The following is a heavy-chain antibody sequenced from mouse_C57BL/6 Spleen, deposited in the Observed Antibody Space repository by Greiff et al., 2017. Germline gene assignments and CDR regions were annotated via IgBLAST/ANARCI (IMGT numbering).Heavy chain of an antibody. CDR3: ARSGTTVVALYYFDY. J-gene: IGHJ2*01. Sequence: VQLQESGAELVKPGASVKISCKASGYAFSSYWMNWVKQRPGKGLEWIGQIYPGDGDTNYNGKFKGKATLTADKSSSTAYMQLSSLTSEDSAVYFCARSGTTVVALYYFDYWGQGTTLTVSS. D-gene: IGHD1-1*01. CDR1: GYAFSSYW. V-gene: IGHV1-80*01. CDR2: IYPGDGDT.